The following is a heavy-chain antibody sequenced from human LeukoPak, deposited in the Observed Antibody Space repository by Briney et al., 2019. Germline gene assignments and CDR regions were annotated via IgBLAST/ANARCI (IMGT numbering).Heavy chain of an antibody. D-gene: IGHD6-19*01. Sequence: PGGSLRLSCVASGFTSTKCAMSWIRQAPGKGLEWVALITATGDTAYYADSVKGRFTISRDNSMNTVYMQMDSLRAEDTAIYYCAGDRNSDWYSPLDYWGQGSQVTVSP. V-gene: IGHV3-23*01. CDR2: ITATGDTA. CDR3: AGDRNSDWYSPLDY. CDR1: GFTSTKCA. J-gene: IGHJ4*02.